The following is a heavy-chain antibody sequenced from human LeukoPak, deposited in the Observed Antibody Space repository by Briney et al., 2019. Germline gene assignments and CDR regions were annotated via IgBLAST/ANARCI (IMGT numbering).Heavy chain of an antibody. V-gene: IGHV3-48*01. CDR2: ISSSSSTI. CDR3: ARDTSLAGYWYFDL. CDR1: GFTFSSYS. J-gene: IGHJ2*01. Sequence: GGSLRLSCAASGFTFSSYSMNWVRQAPGKGLEWVSYISSSSSTIYYADSVKGRFTISRDNAKNSLYLQMNSLRAEDTAVYYCARDTSLAGYWYFDLWGRGTLVTVSS. D-gene: IGHD3-10*01.